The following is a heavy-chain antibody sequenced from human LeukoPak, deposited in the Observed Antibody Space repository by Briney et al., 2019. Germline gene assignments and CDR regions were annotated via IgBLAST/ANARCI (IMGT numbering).Heavy chain of an antibody. J-gene: IGHJ6*03. CDR2: IYYSGST. D-gene: IGHD6-13*01. Sequence: SETLSLTCTVSGGSISSSSYYWGWIRQPPGKGLEWIGSIYYSGSTYYNPSLKSRVTISVDTSKNQFSLKLSSVTAADTAVYYCAREGYSSSWYGGYYYYYYMDVWGKGTTVTVSS. CDR1: GGSISSSSYY. V-gene: IGHV4-39*07. CDR3: AREGYSSSWYGGYYYYYYMDV.